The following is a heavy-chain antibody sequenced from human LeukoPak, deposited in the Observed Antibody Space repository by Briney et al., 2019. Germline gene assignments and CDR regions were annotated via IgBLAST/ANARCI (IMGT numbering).Heavy chain of an antibody. D-gene: IGHD2-21*02. J-gene: IGHJ4*02. CDR1: GFTFSSYA. CDR3: ARDLVVTAYKFDY. CDR2: ISYDGSNK. V-gene: IGHV3-30-3*01. Sequence: GGPLRLSCAASGFTFSSYAMHWVRQAPGKGLEWVAVISYDGSNKYYADSVKGRFTISRDNSKNTLYLQMNSLRAEDTAVYYCARDLVVTAYKFDYWGQGTLVTVSS.